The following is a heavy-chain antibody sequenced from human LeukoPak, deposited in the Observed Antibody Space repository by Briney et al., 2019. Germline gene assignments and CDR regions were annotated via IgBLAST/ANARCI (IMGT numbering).Heavy chain of an antibody. V-gene: IGHV5-51*01. Sequence: GESLKISRKGSGYSFTSYWIAWVRQMPGKGLEWMGIIYAGDSDTRYSPSFQGQVTISADKSSSTAYLQWSSLKASDTAIYYCARKQHSYDYWGQGTLVTASS. CDR3: ARKQHSYDY. J-gene: IGHJ4*02. CDR2: IYAGDSDT. D-gene: IGHD6-13*01. CDR1: GYSFTSYW.